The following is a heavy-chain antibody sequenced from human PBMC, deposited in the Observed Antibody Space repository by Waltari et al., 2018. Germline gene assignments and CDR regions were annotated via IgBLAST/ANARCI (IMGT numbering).Heavy chain of an antibody. CDR3: LTYCSSTSCYKRSEAYFDY. CDR1: GFTFSSYS. CDR2: ISSSSSTI. Sequence: EVQLVESGGGLVQPGGSLRLSCAASGFTFSSYSMNWVRQAPGKGLEWVSYISSSSSTIYYADSVKGRFTISRDNAKNSLYLQMNSLRAEDTAVYYCLTYCSSTSCYKRSEAYFDYWGQGTLVTVSS. D-gene: IGHD2-2*02. J-gene: IGHJ4*02. V-gene: IGHV3-48*04.